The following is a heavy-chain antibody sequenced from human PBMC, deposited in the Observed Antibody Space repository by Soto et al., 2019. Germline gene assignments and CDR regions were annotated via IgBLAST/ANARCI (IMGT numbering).Heavy chain of an antibody. Sequence: QVQLQESGPGLVKPSDTLSLTCAVSAYSISSSNWWGWIRQPPGKGPEWIGYIYYSGTTYYNPSLKSRVTMSVDTSKNQFSLKLTSVTAVDTAVYYCARREIQGPIDYWGQGTLVTVSS. CDR2: IYYSGTT. CDR3: ARREIQGPIDY. V-gene: IGHV4-28*01. CDR1: AYSISSSNW. J-gene: IGHJ4*02. D-gene: IGHD1-26*01.